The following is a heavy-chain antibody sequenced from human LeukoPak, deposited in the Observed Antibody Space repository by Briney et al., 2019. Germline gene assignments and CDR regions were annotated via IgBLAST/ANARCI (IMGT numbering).Heavy chain of an antibody. Sequence: GGSLRLSCAASGFTFSNYWMTWVRQAPGKGLEWVANIKQDGSEKYYVDSVKGRFTISRDNAKNSLFLQMNSLRAEDTAVYYCAKAHTRITMVRGYFDYWGQGTLVTVSS. CDR3: AKAHTRITMVRGYFDY. J-gene: IGHJ4*02. V-gene: IGHV3-7*05. CDR1: GFTFSNYW. CDR2: IKQDGSEK. D-gene: IGHD3-10*01.